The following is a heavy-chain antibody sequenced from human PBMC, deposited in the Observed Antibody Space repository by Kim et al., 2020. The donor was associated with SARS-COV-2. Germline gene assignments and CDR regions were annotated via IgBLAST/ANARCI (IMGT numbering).Heavy chain of an antibody. V-gene: IGHV4-38-2*02. CDR3: ARDYRPGPYDS. J-gene: IGHJ5*01. CDR2: IYHSGKT. D-gene: IGHD2-21*01. Sequence: SETLSLTCTVSGYSINSGFDWGWIRQSPQKGLEWIASIYHSGKTYYNPSLKSRVTISADTSENHISLNLRSVTAADAAGYYCARDYRPGPYDSWGHGNLV. CDR1: GYSINSGFD.